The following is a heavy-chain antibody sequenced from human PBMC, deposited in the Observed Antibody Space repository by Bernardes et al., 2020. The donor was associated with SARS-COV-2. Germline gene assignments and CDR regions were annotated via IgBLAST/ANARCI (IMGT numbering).Heavy chain of an antibody. CDR3: ASGRETILGYCSSTSCLTPI. CDR1: GFTFSSYA. CDR2: ISGSGGST. V-gene: IGHV3-23*01. J-gene: IGHJ4*02. D-gene: IGHD2-2*01. Sequence: GGSLRLSCAASGFTFSSYAMSWVRQAPGKGLEWVSAISGSGGSTYYADSVKGRFTISRDNSKNTLYLQMNSLRAEDTAVYYCASGRETILGYCSSTSCLTPIWGQGTLVTVSS.